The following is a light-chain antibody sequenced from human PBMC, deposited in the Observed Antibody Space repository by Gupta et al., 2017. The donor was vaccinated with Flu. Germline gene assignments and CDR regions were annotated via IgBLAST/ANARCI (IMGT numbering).Light chain of an antibody. J-gene: IGKJ2*03. CDR1: QRIRTR. Sequence: PSTTSASIGDRVAITCRASQRIRTRLAWYQQIPGKTPKLLIYKASWVDSEVPSRFSGGSSGTXFTLTIXSRHPDDFATYCCQQYNSYWFSFGXGTKMEIK. CDR3: QQYNSYWFS. V-gene: IGKV1-5*03. CDR2: KAS.